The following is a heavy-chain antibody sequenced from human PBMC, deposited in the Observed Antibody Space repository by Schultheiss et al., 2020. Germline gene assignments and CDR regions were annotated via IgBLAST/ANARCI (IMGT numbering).Heavy chain of an antibody. V-gene: IGHV3-23*01. CDR1: GFTFSYYY. CDR2: ISGSGGST. J-gene: IGHJ5*02. D-gene: IGHD1-26*01. CDR3: ANLIVGANRGWFDP. Sequence: GGSLRLSCAASGFTFSYYYMSGVRQAPGKGLEWVSAISGSGGSTYYADSVKGRFTISRDNSKNTLYLQMNSLRAEDTAVYYCANLIVGANRGWFDPWGQGTLVTVSS.